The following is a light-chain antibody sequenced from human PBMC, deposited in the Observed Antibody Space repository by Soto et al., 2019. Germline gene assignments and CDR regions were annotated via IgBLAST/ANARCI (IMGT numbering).Light chain of an antibody. CDR2: TAS. J-gene: IGKJ3*01. CDR1: QSVSTF. CDR3: QESYSSPFT. Sequence: DIQMTQSPSSLSASIGDRVIITCRTSQSVSTFLNRYRHKPGEDPRLLIYTASTLHGGVPSRFSGSGSGTEFTLTISSLQPEDFATYYCQESYSSPFTIGPGTRVDVK. V-gene: IGKV1-39*01.